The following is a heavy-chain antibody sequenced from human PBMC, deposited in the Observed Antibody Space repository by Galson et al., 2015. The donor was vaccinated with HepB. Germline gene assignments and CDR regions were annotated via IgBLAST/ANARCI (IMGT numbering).Heavy chain of an antibody. CDR1: GFTFSSYS. D-gene: IGHD5-12*01. Sequence: SLRLSCAASGFTFSSYSMNWVRQAPGKGLEWVSSISSSSSYIYYADSVKGRFTISRDNAKNSLYLQMNSLRAEDTAVYYCASGIVATNVVRNVWGQGTTVTVSS. V-gene: IGHV3-21*01. J-gene: IGHJ6*02. CDR3: ASGIVATNVVRNV. CDR2: ISSSSSYI.